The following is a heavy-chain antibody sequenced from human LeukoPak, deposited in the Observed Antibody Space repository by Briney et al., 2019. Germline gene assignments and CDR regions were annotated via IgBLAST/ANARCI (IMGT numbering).Heavy chain of an antibody. J-gene: IGHJ5*02. Sequence: PSETLSLTCAVYGGSFSGYYWSWIRQPPGKGLEWIGEINHSGSTNYNPSLKSRVTISVDTSKNQLSLKLSSVTAADTAVYYCARGLLGFGELGENWFDPWGQGTLVTVSS. CDR1: GGSFSGYY. D-gene: IGHD3-10*01. CDR3: ARGLLGFGELGENWFDP. V-gene: IGHV4-34*01. CDR2: INHSGST.